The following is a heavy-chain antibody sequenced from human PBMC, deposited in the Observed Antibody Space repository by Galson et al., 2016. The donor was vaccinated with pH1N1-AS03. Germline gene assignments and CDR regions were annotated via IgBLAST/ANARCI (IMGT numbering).Heavy chain of an antibody. CDR3: ARNWRNGEGSWNFFHY. Sequence: SLRLSCAASGFTFSDYWMSWVRHAPGKGLEWLANIRQDGGEKYYVDAMKGRFTISRDNAKNSLYLQMNRLRAEDTAVYYCARNWRNGEGSWNFFHYWRQGTLVTVSS. J-gene: IGHJ4*02. D-gene: IGHD1-1*01. CDR1: GFTFSDYW. V-gene: IGHV3-7*03. CDR2: IRQDGGEK.